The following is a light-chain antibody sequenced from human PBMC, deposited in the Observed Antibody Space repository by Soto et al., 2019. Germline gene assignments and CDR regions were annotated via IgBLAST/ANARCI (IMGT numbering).Light chain of an antibody. CDR1: QTISSW. CDR3: QQYNSYPIT. V-gene: IGKV1-5*03. CDR2: KAS. Sequence: DIQMTQSPSTLSASVGDRVSITCRASQTISSWLAWYQQKPGKAPKLLIYKASSLESGVPSRFSGSGSGTDFTLTISSLQPEDSATYYCQQYNSYPITFGQGTRLEIK. J-gene: IGKJ5*01.